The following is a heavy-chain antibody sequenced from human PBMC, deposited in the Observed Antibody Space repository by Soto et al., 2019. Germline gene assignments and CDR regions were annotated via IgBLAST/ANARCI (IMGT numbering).Heavy chain of an antibody. CDR3: ARVPSVPLRAAGTRARHNWFDP. D-gene: IGHD6-13*01. CDR1: GGSFSGYY. Sequence: PSETLSLTCAVYGGSFSGYYWSWIRQPPGKGLEWIGEINHSGSTNYNPSLKSRVTISVDTSKNQFSLKLSSVTAADTAVYYCARVPSVPLRAAGTRARHNWFDPWGQGTLVTVS. CDR2: INHSGST. J-gene: IGHJ5*02. V-gene: IGHV4-34*01.